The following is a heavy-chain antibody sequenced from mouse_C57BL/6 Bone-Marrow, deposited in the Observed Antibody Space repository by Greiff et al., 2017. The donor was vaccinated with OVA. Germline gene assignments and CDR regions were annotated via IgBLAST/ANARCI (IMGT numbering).Heavy chain of an antibody. Sequence: EVQLQESGAELVKPGASVKLSCTASGFNIKDYYMHWVKQRTEQGLEWIGRIDPEDGETKYGPKFQGKATITADTSSNTAYLQLSSLTSEDTAVYNCARGSSLVYWYFDVWGTGTTVTVSS. V-gene: IGHV14-2*01. CDR1: GFNIKDYY. D-gene: IGHD1-1*01. CDR3: ARGSSLVYWYFDV. J-gene: IGHJ1*03. CDR2: IDPEDGET.